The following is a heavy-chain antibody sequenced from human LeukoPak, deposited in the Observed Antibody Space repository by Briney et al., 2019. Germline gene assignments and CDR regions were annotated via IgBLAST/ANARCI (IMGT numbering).Heavy chain of an antibody. D-gene: IGHD6-13*01. CDR1: GGSIRNYY. Sequence: PSETLSLTCTVSGGSIRNYYWSWIRQPPGKGLEWIGYIYYSGSTNYNPSLKSRVTISVDTSKNQFSLKLSSVTAADTAVYYCARVYYSSSYDYWYFDLWGRGTLVTVSS. V-gene: IGHV4-59*01. J-gene: IGHJ2*01. CDR3: ARVYYSSSYDYWYFDL. CDR2: IYYSGST.